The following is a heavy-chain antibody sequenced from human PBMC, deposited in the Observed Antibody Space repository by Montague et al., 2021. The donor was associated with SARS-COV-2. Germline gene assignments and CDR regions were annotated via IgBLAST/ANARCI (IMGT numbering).Heavy chain of an antibody. Sequence: SETLSLTCTVSGGSVSSRSCYWGWIRQPPGKGLEWIGTIFYTGNTYYNPSLKSRITISIDRSKNQFSLKLTSVTAADTSLYYCARHPGSPKDAFDIWGQGTMVTVSS. CDR3: ARHPGSPKDAFDI. CDR2: IFYTGNT. CDR1: GGSVSSRSCY. V-gene: IGHV4-39*01. J-gene: IGHJ3*02.